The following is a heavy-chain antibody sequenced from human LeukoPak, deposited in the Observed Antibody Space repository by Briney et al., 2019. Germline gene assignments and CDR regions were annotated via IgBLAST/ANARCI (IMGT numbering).Heavy chain of an antibody. J-gene: IGHJ6*03. CDR3: ARVRDSSGYDYYYYMDV. Sequence: SETLSLTCTVSGGSISSYYWSWIRQPPGKGLEWIGYIYHSGSTNYNPSLKSRVTISVDTSKNQFSLKLSSVTAADTAVYYCARVRDSSGYDYYYYMDVWGKGTTVTVSS. CDR1: GGSISSYY. V-gene: IGHV4-59*01. D-gene: IGHD3-22*01. CDR2: IYHSGST.